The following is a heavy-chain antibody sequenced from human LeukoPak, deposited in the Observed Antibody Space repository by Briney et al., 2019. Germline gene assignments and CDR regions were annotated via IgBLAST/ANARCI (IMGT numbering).Heavy chain of an antibody. J-gene: IGHJ4*02. D-gene: IGHD6-19*01. CDR3: ARYIRSMGWLDY. CDR2: IYSGGST. V-gene: IGHV3-53*01. Sequence: PGGSLRLSCAASGFTFSIAWMSWVRQAPGKGLEWVSVIYSGGSTYYADSVKGRFTISRDNSKNTLYLQMNSLRAEDTAVYYCARYIRSMGWLDYWGQGTLVTVSS. CDR1: GFTFSIAW.